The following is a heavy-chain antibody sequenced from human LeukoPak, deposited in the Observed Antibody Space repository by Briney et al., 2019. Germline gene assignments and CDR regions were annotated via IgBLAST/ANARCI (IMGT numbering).Heavy chain of an antibody. Sequence: PGGSLRLSCAASGFTFSSYSMNWVRQAPGKGLEWVSSISSSSSYIYYADSVKGRFTISRDNAKNSLYLQMNSLRAEDTAVYYCARPPGSHSSSWHRVDYWGQGTLVTVSS. CDR1: GFTFSSYS. D-gene: IGHD6-13*01. CDR2: ISSSSSYI. V-gene: IGHV3-21*01. J-gene: IGHJ4*02. CDR3: ARPPGSHSSSWHRVDY.